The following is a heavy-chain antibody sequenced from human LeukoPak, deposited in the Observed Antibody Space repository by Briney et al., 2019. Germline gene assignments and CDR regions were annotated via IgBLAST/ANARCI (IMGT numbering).Heavy chain of an antibody. V-gene: IGHV1-69*13. J-gene: IGHJ4*02. CDR1: GYTFTSYG. CDR3: ARERDSSGYYYFDY. Sequence: SVKVSCKASGYTFTSYGISWMRQAPGQGLEWMGGIIPIFGTANYAQKFQGRVSITADESTSTAYMELSSLRSEDTAVYYCARERDSSGYYYFDYWGQGTLVTVSS. CDR2: IIPIFGTA. D-gene: IGHD3-22*01.